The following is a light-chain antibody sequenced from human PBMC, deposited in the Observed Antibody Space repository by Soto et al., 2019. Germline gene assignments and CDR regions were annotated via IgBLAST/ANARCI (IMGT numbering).Light chain of an antibody. J-gene: IGLJ3*02. V-gene: IGLV4-69*01. CDR3: QSLGTGIQV. CDR2: INSDGSH. Sequence: QPVLTQSPSASASLGASVKLTCTLSSGHSTYAIAWHQQQSEKGPRFLMKINSDGSHSKGDGFFDRFSGSSSGAALHLTISSLQSEAEADYYCQSLGTGIQVFGGGTKLTVL. CDR1: SGHSTYA.